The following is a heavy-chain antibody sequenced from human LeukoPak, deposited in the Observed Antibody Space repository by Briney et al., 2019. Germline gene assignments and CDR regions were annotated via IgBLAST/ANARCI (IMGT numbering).Heavy chain of an antibody. J-gene: IGHJ4*02. CDR1: GFTFSSYA. Sequence: PGGSLRLSCAASGFTFSSYAMDWVRQAPGKGLEWVSAISGSGGSTYYADSVKGRFTISRDNSKNTMYLQMNSLRAEDTAVYYCAKGITMVRGVIPDYFDYWGQGTLVTVSS. CDR2: ISGSGGST. V-gene: IGHV3-23*01. D-gene: IGHD3-10*01. CDR3: AKGITMVRGVIPDYFDY.